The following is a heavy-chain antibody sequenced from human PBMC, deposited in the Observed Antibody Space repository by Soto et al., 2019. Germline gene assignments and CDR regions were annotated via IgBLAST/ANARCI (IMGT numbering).Heavy chain of an antibody. CDR2: IDGDGGDT. Sequence: EVQLLESGGGLIHLGGSLRLACVASGITFNPNAMIWVRQAPGKGLEWVSAIDGDGGDTFFADFVKGRFTMSRDNSKNTVYLHMRSLTAEDTALYYCARGRLAVGSDWFDSWGLGTLVTVSS. V-gene: IGHV3-23*01. J-gene: IGHJ5*01. CDR1: GITFNPNA. CDR3: ARGRLAVGSDWFDS. D-gene: IGHD1-26*01.